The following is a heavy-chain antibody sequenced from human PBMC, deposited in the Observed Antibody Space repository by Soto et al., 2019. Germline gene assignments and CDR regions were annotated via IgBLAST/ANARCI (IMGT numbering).Heavy chain of an antibody. J-gene: IGHJ4*02. CDR2: IYASDSDT. V-gene: IGHV5-51*01. CDR1: GYSLTSYW. D-gene: IGHD3-10*01. Sequence: PGESLQISCKGSGYSLTSYWIGWVRQMTGKGLEWMGIIYASDSDTRYSPSFQGQVTISVDKSISTAYLQWSSLKASDTAMYYCATPYYYGSGTYTPLAYWGQGTLVTVPQ. CDR3: ATPYYYGSGTYTPLAY.